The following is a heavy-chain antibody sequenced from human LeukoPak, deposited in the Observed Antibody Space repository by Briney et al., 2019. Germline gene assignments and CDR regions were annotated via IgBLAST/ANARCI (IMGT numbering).Heavy chain of an antibody. Sequence: GGSLRLSCAASGFTFDDYGMSWVRQAPGKGLEWVSGINWNGGSTGYADSVKGRFTISRDNAKNSLCLQMNSLRAEDTALYHCASIGYCSSTSCAPIPWGQGTLVTVSS. CDR1: GFTFDDYG. D-gene: IGHD2-2*01. V-gene: IGHV3-20*01. CDR3: ASIGYCSSTSCAPIP. CDR2: INWNGGST. J-gene: IGHJ5*02.